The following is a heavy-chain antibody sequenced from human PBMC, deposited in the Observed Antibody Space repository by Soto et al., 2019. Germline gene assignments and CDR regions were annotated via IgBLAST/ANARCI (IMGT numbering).Heavy chain of an antibody. D-gene: IGHD3-16*01. V-gene: IGHV1-18*01. J-gene: IGHJ6*02. Sequence: QVQLVQSGAEVKNPGASVKVSRKASGYTFTRYGIAWARQAPGQGLEWMGWINTYNGNTNYAQNVQGRVTLTTDTSTSTAYMELRSLRSNDTGIYFCAMVDVYVTPSPQDVWGQGTTVIVSS. CDR1: GYTFTRYG. CDR2: INTYNGNT. CDR3: AMVDVYVTPSPQDV.